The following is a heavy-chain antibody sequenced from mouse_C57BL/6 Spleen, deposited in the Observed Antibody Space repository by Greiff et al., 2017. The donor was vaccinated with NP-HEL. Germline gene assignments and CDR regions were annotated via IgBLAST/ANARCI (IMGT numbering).Heavy chain of an antibody. CDR2: IYPGSGST. D-gene: IGHD1-1*01. CDR1: GYTFTSYW. J-gene: IGHJ2*01. Sequence: QVQLQQPGAELVKPGASVKMSCKASGYTFTSYWITWVKQRPGQGLEWIGDIYPGSGSTNYNEKFTSKATLTVDTSSSTAYMQLSSLTSEDSAVYYCAREDYGTTVVEGYWGQGTTLTVSS. CDR3: AREDYGTTVVEGY. V-gene: IGHV1-55*01.